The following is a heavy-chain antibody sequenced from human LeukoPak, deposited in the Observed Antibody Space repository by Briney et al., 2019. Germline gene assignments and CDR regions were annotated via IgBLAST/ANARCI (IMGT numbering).Heavy chain of an antibody. CDR2: ISYDGSNK. V-gene: IGHV3-30*18. J-gene: IGHJ4*02. CDR3: AKSRAYYYDSSGLNY. Sequence: GRSLRLSCAASGFTFSSYGVHWVRQAPGKGLEWVAVISYDGSNKYYADSVKGRFTISRDNSKNTLYLQMNSLRAEDTAVYYCAKSRAYYYDSSGLNYWGQGTLVTVSS. D-gene: IGHD3-22*01. CDR1: GFTFSSYG.